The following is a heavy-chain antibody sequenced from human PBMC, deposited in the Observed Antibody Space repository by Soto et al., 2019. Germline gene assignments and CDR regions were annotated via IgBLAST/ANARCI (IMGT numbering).Heavy chain of an antibody. V-gene: IGHV4-34*01. CDR1: GGSFSGYY. J-gene: IGHJ6*03. CDR3: AQKKGLGYSVYDGQGYMDV. D-gene: IGHD5-12*01. Sequence: KPSETLSLTCAVYGGSFSGYYWSWIRQPPGKGLEWIGEINHSGSTNYNPSLKSRVTISVDTSKNQFSLKLSSVTAADTAVYYCAQKKGLGYSVYDGQGYMDVWGKGTTVTVSS. CDR2: INHSGST.